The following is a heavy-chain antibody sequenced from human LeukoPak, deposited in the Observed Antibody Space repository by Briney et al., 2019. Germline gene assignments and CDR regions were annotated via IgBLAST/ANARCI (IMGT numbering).Heavy chain of an antibody. Sequence: GGSLRLSCAASGFSVTTYWMHWVRQTPGKGLVWVARINVEGNYIDYADSVKGRFTISRDNSKNTLYLQMNSLRAEDTAVYYCAKSNYFDSGGYYFFDYWGQGTLVTVSS. CDR1: GFSVTTYW. CDR2: INVEGNYI. J-gene: IGHJ4*02. CDR3: AKSNYFDSGGYYFFDY. D-gene: IGHD3-22*01. V-gene: IGHV3-74*01.